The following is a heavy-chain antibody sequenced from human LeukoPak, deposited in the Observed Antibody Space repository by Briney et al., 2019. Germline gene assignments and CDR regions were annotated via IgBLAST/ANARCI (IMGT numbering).Heavy chain of an antibody. CDR1: GFTFSSYA. CDR2: ISGSGGST. Sequence: PRGSLRLSCAASGFTFSSYAMSWVRQAPGKGLEWVSAISGSGGSTYYADSVKGRFTISRDNSKNTLYLQMNSLRAEDTAVYYWAKVAYVASYFFGHLGQGTLVTVSS. J-gene: IGHJ4*02. V-gene: IGHV3-23*01. D-gene: IGHD3/OR15-3a*01. CDR3: AKVAYVASYFFGH.